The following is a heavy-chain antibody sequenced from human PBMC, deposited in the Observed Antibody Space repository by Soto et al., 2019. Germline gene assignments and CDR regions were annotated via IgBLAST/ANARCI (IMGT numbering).Heavy chain of an antibody. CDR3: AKDKGGILWFGELFDYYYGMDV. D-gene: IGHD3-10*01. CDR2: ISYDGSNK. V-gene: IGHV3-30*18. J-gene: IGHJ6*02. Sequence: GGSLRLSCAASGFTFSSYGMHWVRQAPGKGLEWVAVISYDGSNKYYADSVKGRFTISRDNSKNTLYLQMSSLRAEDTAVYYCAKDKGGILWFGELFDYYYGMDVWGQGTTVTVSS. CDR1: GFTFSSYG.